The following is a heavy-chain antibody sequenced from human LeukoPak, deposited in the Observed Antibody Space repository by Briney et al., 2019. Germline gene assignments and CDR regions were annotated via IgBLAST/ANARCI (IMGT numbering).Heavy chain of an antibody. J-gene: IGHJ4*02. D-gene: IGHD1-26*01. CDR3: ARDSGSYS. V-gene: IGHV3-21*01. CDR2: IGSGSSYM. Sequence: PGGSLRLSCVGSGFTFSTYTMHWVRQAPGKGLEWVSSIGSGSSYMYYGDSVRGRFTISRDNAKNSLYLQMNSLRAEDTAVYYCARDSGSYSWGQGTLVTVSS. CDR1: GFTFSTYT.